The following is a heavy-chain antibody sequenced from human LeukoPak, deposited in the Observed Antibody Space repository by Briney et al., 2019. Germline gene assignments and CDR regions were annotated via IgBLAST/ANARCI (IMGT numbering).Heavy chain of an antibody. Sequence: GGSLRLSCATSGFTFSNYWMHWVRQAPGKGLVWVSRINSGGSNTIYADSVKGRFTISRDNAKNTLLLQMNSLRAEDTAVYFCAGGLTNSYTYTVGYWGQGTLVTVSS. CDR3: AGGLTNSYTYTVGY. CDR2: INSGGSNT. J-gene: IGHJ4*02. V-gene: IGHV3-74*01. D-gene: IGHD3-16*01. CDR1: GFTFSNYW.